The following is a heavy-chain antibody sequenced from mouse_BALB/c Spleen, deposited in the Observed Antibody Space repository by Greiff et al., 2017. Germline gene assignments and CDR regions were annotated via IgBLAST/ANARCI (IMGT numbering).Heavy chain of an antibody. CDR1: GFTFSSYA. D-gene: IGHD2-14*01. J-gene: IGHJ2*01. Sequence: EVLGVESGGGLVKPGGSLKLSCAASGFTFSSYAMSWVRQTPEKRLEWVASISSGGSTYYPDSVKGRFTISRDNARNILYLQMSSLRSEDTAMYYCARLYRYDEGPDYWGQGTTLTVSS. CDR2: ISSGGST. V-gene: IGHV5-6-5*01. CDR3: ARLYRYDEGPDY.